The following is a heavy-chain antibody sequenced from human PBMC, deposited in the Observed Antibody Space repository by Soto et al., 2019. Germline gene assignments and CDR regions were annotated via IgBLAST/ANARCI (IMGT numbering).Heavy chain of an antibody. CDR2: IWYDGSDK. CDR1: GFAFSSFG. V-gene: IGHV3-33*01. Sequence: QAGGSLRLSCAASGFAFSSFGMHWVRQAPGKGLEWVAIIWYDGSDKYYADSVEGRFAISRDNSKNTLYLQMNSLRAEDTAVYHCAFGNLSYYFDYWGQGAPVTVSS. CDR3: AFGNLSYYFDY. J-gene: IGHJ4*02. D-gene: IGHD3-16*01.